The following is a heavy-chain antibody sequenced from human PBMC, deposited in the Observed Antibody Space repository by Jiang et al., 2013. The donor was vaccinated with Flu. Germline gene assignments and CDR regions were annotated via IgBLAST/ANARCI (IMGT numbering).Heavy chain of an antibody. CDR3: AGGKQLVPRDNWFDP. V-gene: IGHV4-61*01. J-gene: IGHJ5*02. D-gene: IGHD6-13*01. CDR2: IYYSGST. CDR1: GGSVSSGSYY. Sequence: GSGLVKPSETLSLTCTVSGGSVSSGSYYWSWIRQPPGKGLEWIGYIYYSGSTNYNPSLKSRVTISVDTSKNQFSLKLSSVTAADTAVYYCAGGKQLVPRDNWFDPWGQGTLVTVSS.